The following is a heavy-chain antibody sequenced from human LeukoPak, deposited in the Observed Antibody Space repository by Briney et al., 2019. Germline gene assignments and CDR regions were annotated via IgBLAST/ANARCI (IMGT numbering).Heavy chain of an antibody. CDR1: GGSISSYY. J-gene: IGHJ4*02. CDR3: ARGGQLLLSYYFDY. Sequence: SETLSLTCTVSGGSISSYYWSWIRLPRGKGLEWIGYIYYSGSTNYNPSLKSRVTISVDTSKNQFSLKLSSVTAADPAVYYCARGGQLLLSYYFDYWGQGTLVTVSS. CDR2: IYYSGST. D-gene: IGHD2-2*01. V-gene: IGHV4-59*01.